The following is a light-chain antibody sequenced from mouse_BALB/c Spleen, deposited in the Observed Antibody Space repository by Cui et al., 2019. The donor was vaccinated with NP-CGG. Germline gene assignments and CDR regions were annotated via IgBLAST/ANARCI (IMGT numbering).Light chain of an antibody. CDR1: TGAVTTSNY. CDR2: GTN. CDR3: ALWYSNHWV. Sequence: QAVVTQESALTTSPGETVTLTFRSSTGAVTTSNYANWVHENPDHLFTGLIGGTNNRVPGVPARFSGSLIGDKAALTITGAQTEDEAIYFCALWYSNHWVFGGGTKLTVL. J-gene: IGLJ1*01. V-gene: IGLV1*01.